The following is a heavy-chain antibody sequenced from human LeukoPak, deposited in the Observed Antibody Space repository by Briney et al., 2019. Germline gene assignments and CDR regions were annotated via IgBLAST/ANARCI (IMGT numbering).Heavy chain of an antibody. J-gene: IGHJ5*02. D-gene: IGHD4-17*01. Sequence: SQTLSLTCTVSVGSISRGDYYGSWIRQPPGKGLEWIGYIYYSGSTYYNPSLKSRVTISVDTSKNQFSLKLSSVTAADTAVYYCARGWDDYGDWAFDPWGQGTLVTVSS. CDR2: IYYSGST. CDR3: ARGWDDYGDWAFDP. CDR1: VGSISRGDYY. V-gene: IGHV4-30-4*01.